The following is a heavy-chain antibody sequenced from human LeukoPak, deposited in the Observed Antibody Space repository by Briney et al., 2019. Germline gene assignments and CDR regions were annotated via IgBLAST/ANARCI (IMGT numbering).Heavy chain of an antibody. J-gene: IGHJ4*02. CDR2: ISGSGGST. V-gene: IGHV3-23*01. CDR3: AKDLLAAAVLYYFDY. Sequence: GGSLRLSCAASGFTFSSYAMSWVRQAPGKGLEGVSAISGSGGSTYYADSVKGRFTISRDNSKNTLYLQMNRLRAADTAVYYCAKDLLAAAVLYYFDYWGQGTLVTVSS. D-gene: IGHD6-13*01. CDR1: GFTFSSYA.